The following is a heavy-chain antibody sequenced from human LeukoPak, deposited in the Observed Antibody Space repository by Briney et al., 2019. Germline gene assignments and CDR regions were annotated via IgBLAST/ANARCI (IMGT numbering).Heavy chain of an antibody. J-gene: IGHJ5*02. CDR3: ARRYGYNGGFDP. D-gene: IGHD5-24*01. CDR2: IYPGDSDT. V-gene: IGHV5-51*01. CDR1: GYIFTTYW. Sequence: GGSLRISCKGSGYIFTTYWIGWVRQVPGKGLEWMGIIYPGDSDTTYSPSFQGHITISADKSISTAYLQWSSLKASDTAMYYCARRYGYNGGFDPWGQGTLVTVSS.